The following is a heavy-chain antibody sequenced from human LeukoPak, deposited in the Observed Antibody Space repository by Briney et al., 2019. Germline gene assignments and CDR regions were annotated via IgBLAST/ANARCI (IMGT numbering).Heavy chain of an antibody. J-gene: IGHJ6*03. CDR3: AKDRCSNGVGCYYYYMDV. Sequence: GGSLRLSCAASGFTFSSYEMNWVRQAPGKGLEWVSYISSSGSTIYYADSVKGRFTISRDSSKNILYLQMNSLRAEDTAVYYCAKDRCSNGVGCYYYYMDVWGKGTTVTISS. CDR1: GFTFSSYE. V-gene: IGHV3-48*03. CDR2: ISSSGSTI. D-gene: IGHD2-8*01.